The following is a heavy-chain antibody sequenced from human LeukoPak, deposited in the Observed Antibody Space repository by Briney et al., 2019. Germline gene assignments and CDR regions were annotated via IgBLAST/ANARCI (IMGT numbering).Heavy chain of an antibody. CDR2: IYPGDSDT. Sequence: GESLKISCKGSGYSFTSYWIGWVRQMPGKGLEWMGIIYPGDSDTRYSPSFQGQVTISADKSISTAYLQWSSLKASDTAMYYCARRVWGSVAVGDFDYWGQGTLVTVPS. CDR1: GYSFTSYW. V-gene: IGHV5-51*01. D-gene: IGHD6-19*01. CDR3: ARRVWGSVAVGDFDY. J-gene: IGHJ4*02.